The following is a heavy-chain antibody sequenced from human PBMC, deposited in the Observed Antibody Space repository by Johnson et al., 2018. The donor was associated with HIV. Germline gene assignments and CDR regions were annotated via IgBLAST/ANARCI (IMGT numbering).Heavy chain of an antibody. V-gene: IGHV3-15*01. CDR2: IKSKTDGGTT. J-gene: IGHJ3*02. Sequence: VQLVESGGGLVKPGGSLRLSCAASGFTFNNAWMSWVRQAPGKGLEWVGRIKSKTDGGTTDYAAPVKDRFTISRDDSKNTLYLQMNSLKTEDTAVYYCARDEYPLRAAAWKSAFDIWGQGTMVTVSS. CDR1: GFTFNNAW. D-gene: IGHD6-13*01. CDR3: ARDEYPLRAAAWKSAFDI.